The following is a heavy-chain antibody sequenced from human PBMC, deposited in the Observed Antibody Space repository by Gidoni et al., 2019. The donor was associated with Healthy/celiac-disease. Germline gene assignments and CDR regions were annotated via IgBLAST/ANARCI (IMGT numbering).Heavy chain of an antibody. CDR2: IIPILGIA. J-gene: IGHJ4*02. D-gene: IGHD6-13*01. CDR1: GGTFSSYT. Sequence: QVQLVQSGAEVKKPGSSVKVSCKASGGTFSSYTISWVRQAPGQGLEWMGRIIPILGIANYAQKFQGRVTITADKSTSTAYMELSSLRSEDTAVYYCARTEQDRIAAAGVFDYWGQGTLVTVSS. V-gene: IGHV1-69*02. CDR3: ARTEQDRIAAAGVFDY.